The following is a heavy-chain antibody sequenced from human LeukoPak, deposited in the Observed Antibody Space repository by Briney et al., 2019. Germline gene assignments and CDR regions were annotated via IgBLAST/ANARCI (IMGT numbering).Heavy chain of an antibody. Sequence: GGSLRLSCAASGFIFSTYYMTWVRQAPGKGLEWVAGIKQDGSENYYVDSVKGRFTISRDNSKNSLYLQMNSLRAEDKAVYFCARERYCTTATCYVGVPFDYWGQGTLVTVSS. CDR2: IKQDGSEN. CDR1: GFIFSTYY. V-gene: IGHV3-7*01. J-gene: IGHJ4*02. D-gene: IGHD2-2*01. CDR3: ARERYCTTATCYVGVPFDY.